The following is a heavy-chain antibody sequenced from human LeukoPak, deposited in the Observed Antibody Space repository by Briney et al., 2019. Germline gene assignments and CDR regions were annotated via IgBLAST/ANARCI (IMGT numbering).Heavy chain of an antibody. Sequence: SETLSLTCTVSGGSISSSSYYWGWIRQPPGKGLEWIGSIYYSGSTYYNPSLKGRVTISVDTSKNQFSLKLSSVTAADTAVYYCASGYSGYDWRIDYWGQGTLVTVSS. J-gene: IGHJ4*02. CDR3: ASGYSGYDWRIDY. CDR1: GGSISSSSYY. CDR2: IYYSGST. V-gene: IGHV4-39*07. D-gene: IGHD5-12*01.